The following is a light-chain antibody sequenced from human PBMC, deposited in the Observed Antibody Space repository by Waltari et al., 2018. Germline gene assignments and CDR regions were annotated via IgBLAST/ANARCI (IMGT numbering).Light chain of an antibody. CDR1: QGLSNY. V-gene: IGKV3-11*01. Sequence: DIVLTQSPATLSLSPGARATLSCRASQGLSNYLAWYQQKPGQAPRLLIYDTSNRATGIPARFSGSGFGTDFTLAFSSLEPEDVAVYYCQQRRNWPLTFGGGTKVEIK. CDR2: DTS. CDR3: QQRRNWPLT. J-gene: IGKJ4*02.